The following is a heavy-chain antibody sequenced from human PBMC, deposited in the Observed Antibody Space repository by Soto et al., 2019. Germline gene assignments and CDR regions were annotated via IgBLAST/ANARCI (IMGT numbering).Heavy chain of an antibody. CDR1: GGTFSSYA. D-gene: IGHD2-2*01. CDR3: ARGVVVPAATTGWYFDL. V-gene: IGHV1-69*01. J-gene: IGHJ2*01. Sequence: QVQLVQSGAEVKKPGSSVKVSCKASGGTFSSYAISWVRQAPGQGLEWMGGIIPTFGTANYAQKFQGRVTITADESTSTAYMELSSLRSEDTAVYYCARGVVVPAATTGWYFDLWGRGTLVTVSS. CDR2: IIPTFGTA.